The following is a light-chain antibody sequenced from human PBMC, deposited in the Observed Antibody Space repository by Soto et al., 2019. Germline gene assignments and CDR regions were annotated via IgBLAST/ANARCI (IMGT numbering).Light chain of an antibody. CDR1: QSITTH. J-gene: IGKJ2*01. CDR3: QQSYSTPTPPT. V-gene: IGKV1-39*01. CDR2: AAS. Sequence: DLQMTQSPSSLSASVGDRVTITCRASQSITTHVNWYQQKPGKAPRLLIYAASILQSGVPSRFSGSGSGTYFTLTISSLQPEDFATYYCQQSYSTPTPPTFGQGTKLEIK.